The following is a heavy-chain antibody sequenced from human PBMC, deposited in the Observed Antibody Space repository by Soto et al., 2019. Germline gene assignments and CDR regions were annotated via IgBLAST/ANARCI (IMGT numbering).Heavy chain of an antibody. CDR1: GFTFKSYG. D-gene: IGHD3-10*01. Sequence: QVQMVESGGGVVQPGRSLRLSCAASGFTFKSYGMHWVRQAPGKGLEWVAVISYDGSHKYYGDSAKGRFTISRDNSKKTLDLQMNSLRAEDTAVYYCAKDVITMVRTVYYYYGMDVWGQGTTVTVSS. CDR2: ISYDGSHK. CDR3: AKDVITMVRTVYYYYGMDV. V-gene: IGHV3-30*18. J-gene: IGHJ6*02.